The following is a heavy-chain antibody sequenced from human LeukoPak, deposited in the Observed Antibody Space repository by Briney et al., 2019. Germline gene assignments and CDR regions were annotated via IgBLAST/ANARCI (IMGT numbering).Heavy chain of an antibody. Sequence: PSETLSLTCTVSDGSISGFYWGWIRQPPGKGLEWIGYIHYRGSPSYNPALKSRVTISVDTSKSQFSLKLNSVTAADTAVYYCARMGQQLADYWGQGTLVTVST. D-gene: IGHD6-13*01. CDR3: ARMGQQLADY. V-gene: IGHV4-59*01. J-gene: IGHJ4*02. CDR1: DGSISGFY. CDR2: IHYRGSP.